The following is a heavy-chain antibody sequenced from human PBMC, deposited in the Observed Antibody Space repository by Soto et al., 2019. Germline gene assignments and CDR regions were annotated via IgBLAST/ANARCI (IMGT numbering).Heavy chain of an antibody. Sequence: GGSLRLSCAASGFTFSSYAMSWVRRAPGKGLEWVSAISGSGGSTYYADSVKGRFTISRDNSKNTLYLQMNSLRAEDTAVYYCAKGYDYGDYHDAFDIWGQGTMVTVSS. V-gene: IGHV3-23*01. CDR2: ISGSGGST. J-gene: IGHJ3*02. CDR3: AKGYDYGDYHDAFDI. D-gene: IGHD4-17*01. CDR1: GFTFSSYA.